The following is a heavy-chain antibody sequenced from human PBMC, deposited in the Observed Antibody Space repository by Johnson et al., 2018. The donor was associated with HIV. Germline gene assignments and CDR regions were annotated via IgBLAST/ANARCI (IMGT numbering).Heavy chain of an antibody. D-gene: IGHD5/OR15-5a*01. V-gene: IGHV3-30*04. CDR2: ISYDGSNK. CDR1: GFNFSSYD. CDR3: ARGIIVSPDAFDF. J-gene: IGHJ3*01. Sequence: MQLVESGGGVVQPGRSLRLSCVVSGFNFSSYDIDWVRQAPGKGLEWLAAISYDGSNKFYAESVQGRFTISRDNSKNTQYLQMNSLRREDTAVYYCARGIIVSPDAFDFWGLGTRVTVSS.